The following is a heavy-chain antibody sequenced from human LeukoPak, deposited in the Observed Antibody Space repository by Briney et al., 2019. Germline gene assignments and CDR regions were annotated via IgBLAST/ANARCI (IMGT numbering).Heavy chain of an antibody. CDR1: GFTFSSYG. CDR3: ARRGALAAGIDY. V-gene: IGHV3-30*03. D-gene: IGHD6-13*01. Sequence: GGSLRLSCAASGFTFSSYGMHWVRQAPGKGLEWVAVISYDGSNKYYADSVKGRFTISRDNPKNTLYLQMNSLRAEDTAVYYCARRGALAAGIDYWGQGTLVTVSS. CDR2: ISYDGSNK. J-gene: IGHJ4*02.